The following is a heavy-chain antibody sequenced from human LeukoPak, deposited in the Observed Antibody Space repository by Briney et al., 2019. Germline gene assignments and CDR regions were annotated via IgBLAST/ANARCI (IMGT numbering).Heavy chain of an antibody. Sequence: GGSLRLSCAASGFTFSTYAMSWVRQAPGKGLEWVSAICGSDGSRYYADSVKGRFTISRDNSKNTLYLQMNSLRAEDTAVYYCARDKSPYYFDYWGQGTLLTVSS. CDR3: ARDKSPYYFDY. V-gene: IGHV3-23*01. CDR1: GFTFSTYA. CDR2: ICGSDGSR. J-gene: IGHJ4*02.